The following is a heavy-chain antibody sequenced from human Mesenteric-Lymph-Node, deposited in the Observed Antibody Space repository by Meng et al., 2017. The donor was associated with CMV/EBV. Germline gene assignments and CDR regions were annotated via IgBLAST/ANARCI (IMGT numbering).Heavy chain of an antibody. CDR2: ISYNGGDT. CDR3: ARVAVGNAFDY. Sequence: GESLKISCAASGFTFSSYWMHWVRQAPGKGLEYVSAISYNGGDTYYADSVKGRFTISRDNLKNTLYLQMGSLRPEDMAMYYCARVAVGNAFDYWGQGTLVTVSS. V-gene: IGHV3-64*02. CDR1: GFTFSSYW. J-gene: IGHJ4*02. D-gene: IGHD6-19*01.